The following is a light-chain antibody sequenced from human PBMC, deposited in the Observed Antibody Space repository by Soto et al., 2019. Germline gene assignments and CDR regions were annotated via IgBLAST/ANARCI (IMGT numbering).Light chain of an antibody. V-gene: IGKV3D-20*01. CDR2: DAT. J-gene: IGKJ2*01. CDR3: QQYGRSRYI. Sequence: EIVLTQAPATRSLSPGEKATLSCGASQSVSSSHLAWYQQKPGLAPRLLIYDATSRATGIPDRFSGSGSGTDFALTISRLEPEDFAVYYCQQYGRSRYICGQGTKLEIK. CDR1: QSVSSSH.